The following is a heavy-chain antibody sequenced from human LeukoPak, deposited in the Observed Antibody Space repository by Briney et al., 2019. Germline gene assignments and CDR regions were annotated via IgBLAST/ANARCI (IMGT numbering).Heavy chain of an antibody. CDR1: GFTFDDYA. V-gene: IGHV3-9*01. J-gene: IGHJ4*02. D-gene: IGHD2-2*01. CDR3: ARAHCSSIRCPPFY. Sequence: GGSLRLSCVASGFTFDDYAMHWVRQVPVKGLEWVSGISWNSVSIASADSVKGRFTISRDNAKTSLYLQMNSLRAEDTAFYFCARAHCSSIRCPPFYWGQGSLVTVSS. CDR2: ISWNSVSI.